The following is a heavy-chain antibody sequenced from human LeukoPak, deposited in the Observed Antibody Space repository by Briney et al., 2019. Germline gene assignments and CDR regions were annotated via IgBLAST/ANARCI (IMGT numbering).Heavy chain of an antibody. Sequence: GGSLRLSCAASGFTFSSNSMNWVRQAPGKGLEWVSSISTSSSYIYYADSVKGRFTISRDNSKNTLYLQMNSLRAEDTAVYYCARHFTAVAFGPLRYFDYWGQGTLVTVSS. CDR2: ISTSSSYI. D-gene: IGHD6-19*01. CDR1: GFTFSSNS. V-gene: IGHV3-21*01. J-gene: IGHJ4*02. CDR3: ARHFTAVAFGPLRYFDY.